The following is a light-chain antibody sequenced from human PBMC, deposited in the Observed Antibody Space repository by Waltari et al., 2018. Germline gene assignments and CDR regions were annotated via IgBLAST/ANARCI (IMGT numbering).Light chain of an antibody. Sequence: QSVLTQPPSASGTPGQRVTISCAGRSFNIGSTTVNWYQHLPGTAPKLLIYNDNQRPSGVPDRFSGSKSGTSASLAISGLQSEDEVDYYCAAWDDSLNGQVFGGGTKLTVL. CDR1: SFNIGSTT. J-gene: IGLJ3*02. CDR3: AAWDDSLNGQV. V-gene: IGLV1-44*01. CDR2: NDN.